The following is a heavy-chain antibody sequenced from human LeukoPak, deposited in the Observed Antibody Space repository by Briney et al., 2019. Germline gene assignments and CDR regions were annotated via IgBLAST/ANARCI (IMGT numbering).Heavy chain of an antibody. Sequence: TGGSLRLSCAVSGFTFSSYSMNWVRQAPGKGLEWVSYISSGSNTIYYAHSVKGRFTISRDTAKNSLYLQMNSLRDEDTAAYYCARQGIVGLDYWGQGTLVTVSS. CDR2: ISSGSNTI. D-gene: IGHD3-22*01. J-gene: IGHJ4*02. V-gene: IGHV3-48*02. CDR1: GFTFSSYS. CDR3: ARQGIVGLDY.